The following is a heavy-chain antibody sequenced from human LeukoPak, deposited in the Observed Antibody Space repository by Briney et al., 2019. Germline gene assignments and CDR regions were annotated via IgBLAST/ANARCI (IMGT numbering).Heavy chain of an antibody. CDR3: ARDSGGWYARVDY. CDR1: GGSISSGDYY. D-gene: IGHD6-19*01. Sequence: SETLCLTCTVSGGSISSGDYYWSWIRQPPGKGLEWIGYIYYSGSTYYNPSLKSRVTISVDTSKNQFSLKLSSVTAADTAVYYCARDSGGWYARVDYWGQGTLVTVSS. CDR2: IYYSGST. V-gene: IGHV4-30-4*08. J-gene: IGHJ4*02.